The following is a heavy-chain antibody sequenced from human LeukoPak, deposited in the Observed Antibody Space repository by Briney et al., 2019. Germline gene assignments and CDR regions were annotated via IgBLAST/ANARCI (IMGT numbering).Heavy chain of an antibody. CDR2: ISSSGSTI. D-gene: IGHD3-10*01. J-gene: IGHJ6*03. V-gene: IGHV3-48*03. CDR1: GFTFSSYE. Sequence: GGSLRLSCTASGFTFSSYEINWVRQAPGKGLEWVSYISSSGSTIYYADSVKGRFTISRDNAKNSLYLQMNSLRVEDTAVYYCAREGGRGMVYYYMDVWGKGTTVTISS. CDR3: AREGGRGMVYYYMDV.